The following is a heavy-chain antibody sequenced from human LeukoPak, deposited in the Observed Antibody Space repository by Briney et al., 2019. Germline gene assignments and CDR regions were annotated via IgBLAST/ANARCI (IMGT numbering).Heavy chain of an antibody. CDR2: LYTGGNK. CDR3: ARMTYDILTGLNWFDP. V-gene: IGHV3-53*01. D-gene: IGHD3-9*01. J-gene: IGHJ5*02. Sequence: GGSLRLSCAVSGFSVSDKYMSWVRQAPGKGLEWVSVLYTGGNKYYADFVKGRFTISRDNSYNMVFLQMNSLRAEDTDVYYCARMTYDILTGLNWFDPWGQGTLVTVSS. CDR1: GFSVSDKY.